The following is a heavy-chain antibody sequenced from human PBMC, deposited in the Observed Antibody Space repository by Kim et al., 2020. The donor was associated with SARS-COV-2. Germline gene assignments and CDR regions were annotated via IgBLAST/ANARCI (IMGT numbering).Heavy chain of an antibody. V-gene: IGHV4-34*01. CDR1: GGSFSGYY. CDR3: ARRRNYYDSSGYYRPPCVYFQN. J-gene: IGHJ1*01. D-gene: IGHD3-22*01. Sequence: SETLSLTCAVYGGSFSGYYWSWIRQPPGKGLEWIGEINHSGSTNYNPSLKSRVTISVDTSKNQFSLKLSSVTAADTAVYYCARRRNYYDSSGYYRPPCVYFQNWGQGTLVTVSS. CDR2: INHSGST.